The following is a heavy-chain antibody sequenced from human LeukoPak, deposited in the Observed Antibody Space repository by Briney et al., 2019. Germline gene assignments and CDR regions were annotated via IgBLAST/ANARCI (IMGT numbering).Heavy chain of an antibody. D-gene: IGHD3-16*01. CDR1: GASINNNF. CDR2: IYSSGSA. J-gene: IGHJ4*01. Sequence: SGTLSLTCTVSGASINNNFWTWIRQPPGKGLEWIGYIYSSGSANYNPSLKSRVIISGDTSKNQISLNMTSVTAADTALYFCARHREYYDSWGHGTLVTVSS. V-gene: IGHV4-59*08. CDR3: ARHREYYDS.